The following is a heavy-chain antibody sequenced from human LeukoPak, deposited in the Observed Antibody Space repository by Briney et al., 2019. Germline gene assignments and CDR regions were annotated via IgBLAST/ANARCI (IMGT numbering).Heavy chain of an antibody. V-gene: IGHV4-59*11. D-gene: IGHD3-10*01. CDR3: ARVTYYYGSGSYYYYYYYMDV. CDR2: IYYSGST. J-gene: IGHJ6*03. CDR1: VGSISTHY. Sequence: SETLSLTCTVSVGSISTHYWSWIRQPPGKGLEWIGYIYYSGSTNYNPSLKSRVTISLDTSKNQFSLNLSSVTAADPAVYYCARVTYYYGSGSYYYYYYYMDVWGKGTTVTVSS.